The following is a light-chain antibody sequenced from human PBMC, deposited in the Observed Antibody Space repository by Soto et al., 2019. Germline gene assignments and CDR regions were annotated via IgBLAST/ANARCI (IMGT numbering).Light chain of an antibody. CDR3: LLYFGSAQV. V-gene: IGLV7-43*01. Sequence: QAVVTQEPSLTVSPGGTVTLTCASSTGAVTSVSYPNWVQQKPGQPPRALIYSTSNSHSWTPARFSGSLLGGKAALTLSGVQPEDEAVYYCLLYFGSAQVFGGGTKLTVL. CDR1: TGAVTSVSY. CDR2: STS. J-gene: IGLJ3*02.